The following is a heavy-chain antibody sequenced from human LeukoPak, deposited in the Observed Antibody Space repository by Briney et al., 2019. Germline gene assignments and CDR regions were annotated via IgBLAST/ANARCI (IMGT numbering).Heavy chain of an antibody. CDR1: GGSISSYY. CDR2: IYYSGST. D-gene: IGHD3-10*01. Sequence: SETLSLTCTVSGGSISSYYWSWVRQPPGKGLEWVGYIYYSGSTNYNPSLKSRVTISVDTSKNQLSLKLSSVTAADTAVYYCARDLVTMVRGVIINNAFHIWGQGTMVTVSS. V-gene: IGHV4-59*01. J-gene: IGHJ3*02. CDR3: ARDLVTMVRGVIINNAFHI.